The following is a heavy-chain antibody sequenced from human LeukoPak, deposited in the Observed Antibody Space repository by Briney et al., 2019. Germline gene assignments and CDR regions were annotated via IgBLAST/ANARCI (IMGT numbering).Heavy chain of an antibody. J-gene: IGHJ4*02. CDR2: ISSGGDTT. CDR3: ARDNYDTGGYYFD. Sequence: QAGGSLRLSCAASGFTFSSCEMNWVRQAPGKGLDWVSYISSGGDTTYYADSVKGRFTISRDNAKNSLYLQMNSLRAEDTAVYYCARDNYDTGGYYFDWGQGTLVTVSS. CDR1: GFTFSSCE. V-gene: IGHV3-48*03. D-gene: IGHD3-22*01.